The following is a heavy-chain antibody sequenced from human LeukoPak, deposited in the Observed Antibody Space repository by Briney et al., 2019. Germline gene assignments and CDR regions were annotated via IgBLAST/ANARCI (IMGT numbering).Heavy chain of an antibody. CDR3: ASWVTKRSGLSAFDI. CDR2: IIPIFGTA. D-gene: IGHD6-19*01. J-gene: IGHJ3*02. Sequence: GSSVKVSCKASGGTFSSYAISWVRQAPGQGLEWMGRIIPIFGTANYAQKFQGRVTITTDESTGTAYMELSSLRSEDTAVYYCASWVTKRSGLSAFDIWGQGTMVTVSS. CDR1: GGTFSSYA. V-gene: IGHV1-69*05.